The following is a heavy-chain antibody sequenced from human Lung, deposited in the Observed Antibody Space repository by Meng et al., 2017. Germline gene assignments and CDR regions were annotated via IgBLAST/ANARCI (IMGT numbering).Heavy chain of an antibody. Sequence: QWQLQQWGAGLLKPAETLSLTCVVPGGSFSDYYWSWIRQPPGKELEWIGEINHSGSTNYNPSLESRATISVDTSQNNLSLKLSSVTAADSAVYYCARGPTTMAHDFDYWGQGTLVTVSS. CDR3: ARGPTTMAHDFDY. V-gene: IGHV4-34*01. CDR1: GGSFSDYY. D-gene: IGHD4-11*01. CDR2: INHSGST. J-gene: IGHJ4*02.